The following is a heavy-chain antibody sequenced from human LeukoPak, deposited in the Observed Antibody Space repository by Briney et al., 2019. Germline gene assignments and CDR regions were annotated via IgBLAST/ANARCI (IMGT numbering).Heavy chain of an antibody. CDR1: GYTFTGYY. V-gene: IGHV1-2*02. CDR2: INPNSGGT. J-gene: IGHJ3*02. Sequence: GASVKVSCKASGYTFTGYYMHWVRQAPGQGLEWMGWINPNSGGTNYAQKFQGRVTMTRDTSISTAYMELSRLRSDDTAVYYCARVPPYYYDSSRPGAFDIWGQGTMVTVSS. D-gene: IGHD3-22*01. CDR3: ARVPPYYYDSSRPGAFDI.